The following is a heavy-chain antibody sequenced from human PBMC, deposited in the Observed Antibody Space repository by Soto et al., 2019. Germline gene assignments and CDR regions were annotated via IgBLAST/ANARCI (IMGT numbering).Heavy chain of an antibody. J-gene: IGHJ4*02. CDR2: IHHSGST. CDR3: ARYDYGSGDDYNIDY. V-gene: IGHV4-4*02. Sequence: QVQLQESGPGLVKPSGTLSLTCAVSGDSISSMNWWSWVRQPPGKGLEWIGEIHHSGSTNYNPSLMRRVHLSVDKSKNQFSLKLTSVTAADTAVYYCARYDYGSGDDYNIDYWGQGTLGTVSS. CDR1: GDSISSMNW. D-gene: IGHD3-10*01.